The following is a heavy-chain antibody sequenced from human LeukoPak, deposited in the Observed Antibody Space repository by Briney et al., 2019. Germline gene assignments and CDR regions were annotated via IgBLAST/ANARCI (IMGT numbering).Heavy chain of an antibody. CDR2: IGTAGDT. D-gene: IGHD6-13*01. J-gene: IGHJ4*02. CDR3: ARGARSSSWPLFDY. CDR1: GLTFSSYD. V-gene: IGHV3-13*01. Sequence: PGGSLRLSCAASGLTFSSYDMHWVRQATGKGLEWVSAIGTAGDTYYPGSVKGRFTISRENAKNSLHLQMNSLRAGDTAVYYCARGARSSSWPLFDYWGQGTLVTVSS.